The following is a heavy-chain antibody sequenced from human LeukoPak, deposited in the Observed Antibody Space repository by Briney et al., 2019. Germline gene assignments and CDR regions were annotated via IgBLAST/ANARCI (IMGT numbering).Heavy chain of an antibody. CDR1: GGSISTGGYY. CDR3: ARTAGWSYGFDY. V-gene: IGHV4-31*03. Sequence: SETLSLTCTVSGGSISTGGYYWTWIRQHPGKGLEWIGYIYNSGTTYYNPSLESRVTISGDTSKNQFSLKLNSVTAADTAVYYCARTAGWSYGFDYWGQGTLVTVAS. D-gene: IGHD5-18*01. CDR2: IYNSGTT. J-gene: IGHJ4*02.